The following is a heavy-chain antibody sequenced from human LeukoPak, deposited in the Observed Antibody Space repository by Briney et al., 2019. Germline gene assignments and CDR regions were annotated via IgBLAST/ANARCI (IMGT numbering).Heavy chain of an antibody. CDR2: IIPILGIA. CDR1: GGTFSSYA. D-gene: IGHD5-12*01. V-gene: IGHV1-69*04. Sequence: SVKVSCKASGGTFSSYAISWVRQAPGQGLEWMGRIIPILGIANYAQKFQGRVTITADKSTSTAYMELSSLRSEDTAVYYCARGSIVATTFDYWGQGTLVTVSS. J-gene: IGHJ4*02. CDR3: ARGSIVATTFDY.